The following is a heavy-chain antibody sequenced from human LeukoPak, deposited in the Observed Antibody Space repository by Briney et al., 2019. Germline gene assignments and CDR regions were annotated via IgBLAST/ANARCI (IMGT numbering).Heavy chain of an antibody. CDR1: GFTFSSYG. Sequence: GKSLRLSCATSGFTFSSYGMHWVRQAPGKGLEWVAIISYDGSNKYYADSVKGRFTISRDNSKNTLYLQMNSLRAEDTAVYYCAKGPNILNGWYYFDYWGQGTLVTASS. CDR3: AKGPNILNGWYYFDY. V-gene: IGHV3-30*18. D-gene: IGHD6-19*01. J-gene: IGHJ4*02. CDR2: ISYDGSNK.